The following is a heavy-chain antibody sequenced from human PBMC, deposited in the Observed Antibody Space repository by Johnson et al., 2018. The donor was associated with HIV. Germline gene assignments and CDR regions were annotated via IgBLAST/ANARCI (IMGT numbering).Heavy chain of an antibody. D-gene: IGHD5-18*01. CDR2: IRFDGSDK. CDR3: AKGEAQEGWIQLQSYAFDF. V-gene: IGHV3-30*02. Sequence: QVQLVESGGGVVQPGGSLRVSCAASGFTFTNYGMHWVRQVPGKGLEWVAFIRFDGSDKYYADSVKGRFTISRDNSKYTVYLQMNSLTPEDSALYYWAKGEAQEGWIQLQSYAFDFWGRGTMVTVSS. J-gene: IGHJ3*01. CDR1: GFTFTNYG.